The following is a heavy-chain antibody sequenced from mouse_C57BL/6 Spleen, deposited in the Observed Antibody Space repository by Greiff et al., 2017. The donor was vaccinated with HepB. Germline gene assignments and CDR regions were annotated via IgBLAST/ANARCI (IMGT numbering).Heavy chain of an antibody. D-gene: IGHD1-1*01. CDR3: ARSESYYYGSFYYYAMDY. J-gene: IGHJ4*01. CDR1: GYTFTDYY. V-gene: IGHV1-75*01. CDR2: IFPGSGST. Sequence: VQLQQSGPELVKPGASVKISCKASGYTFTDYYINWVKQRPGQGLEWIGWIFPGSGSTYYNEKFKGKATLTVDKSSSTAYMLLSSLTSEDSAVYFCARSESYYYGSFYYYAMDYWGQGTSVTVSS.